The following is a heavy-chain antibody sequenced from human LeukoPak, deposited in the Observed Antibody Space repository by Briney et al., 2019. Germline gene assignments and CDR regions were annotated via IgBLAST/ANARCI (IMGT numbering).Heavy chain of an antibody. CDR2: ISYDGSNE. CDR3: AKSRFSRIGNCYSPDY. CDR1: GLPFSSYA. Sequence: GGSLRLSCAASGLPFSSYAMHWVRQAPGKGLEWVALISYDGSNEHYADSVKGRFTISRDNSKNTLYLQVNSLRAEDTAVYYCAKSRFSRIGNCYSPDYWGQGTLVTVSS. D-gene: IGHD2-15*01. V-gene: IGHV3-30*18. J-gene: IGHJ4*02.